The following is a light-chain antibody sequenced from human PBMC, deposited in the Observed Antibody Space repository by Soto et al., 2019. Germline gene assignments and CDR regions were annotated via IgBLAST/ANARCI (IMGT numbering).Light chain of an antibody. CDR3: QQYGSSRT. V-gene: IGKV3-20*01. J-gene: IGKJ1*01. CDR1: QSVSSSY. CDR2: GAS. Sequence: EILLTQSPGTLSLSPGERSALSCRASQSVSSSYLAWYQQKPVQAPRLLIYGASSRATGIPDRFSGSGSGTDFTLTSSRLEPEDFAVYYCQQYGSSRTFGQGTKV.